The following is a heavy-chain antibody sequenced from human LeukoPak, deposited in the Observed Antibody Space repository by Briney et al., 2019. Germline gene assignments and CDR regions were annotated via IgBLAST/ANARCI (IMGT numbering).Heavy chain of an antibody. V-gene: IGHV4-59*01. CDR2: IYYSGTT. D-gene: IGHD3-22*01. CDR1: GGSISSYY. J-gene: IGHJ3*02. CDR3: ARERDSSVIDGFDI. Sequence: SETLSLTCTVSGGSISSYYWSWIRQPPGKGLEWIGFIYYSGTTNYNPSLKSRVTISVDTSKNQYSLKLSPVTAADTAVYYCARERDSSVIDGFDIWGQGTMVTVSS.